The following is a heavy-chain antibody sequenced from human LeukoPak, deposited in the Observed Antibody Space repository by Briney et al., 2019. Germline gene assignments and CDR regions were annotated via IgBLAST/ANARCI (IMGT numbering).Heavy chain of an antibody. CDR1: GGSISSSSYY. V-gene: IGHV4-39*07. D-gene: IGHD3-9*01. J-gene: IGHJ5*02. CDR2: INHSGST. Sequence: PSETLSLTCTVSGGSISSSSYYWGWIRQPPGKGLEWIGEINHSGSTNYNPSLKSRVTISVDTSKNQFSLKLSSVTAADTAVYYCARDLVRKYYDILTGRNCFDPWGQGTLVTVSS. CDR3: ARDLVRKYYDILTGRNCFDP.